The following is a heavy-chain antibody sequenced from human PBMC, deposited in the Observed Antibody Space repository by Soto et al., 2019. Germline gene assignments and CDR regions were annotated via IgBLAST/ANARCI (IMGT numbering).Heavy chain of an antibody. Sequence: QVQLVQSGAEVKKPGASVKVSCKASGYTFTSYYMHWVRQAPGQGLEWMGIFNPSGGSTSYAQKFQGRVTMTRDTSTSTVYMELSSLRSEDTAVYYCARGSDIVLMVYDPRWFDPWGQGTLVTVSS. V-gene: IGHV1-46*01. CDR3: ARGSDIVLMVYDPRWFDP. J-gene: IGHJ5*02. D-gene: IGHD2-8*01. CDR2: FNPSGGST. CDR1: GYTFTSYY.